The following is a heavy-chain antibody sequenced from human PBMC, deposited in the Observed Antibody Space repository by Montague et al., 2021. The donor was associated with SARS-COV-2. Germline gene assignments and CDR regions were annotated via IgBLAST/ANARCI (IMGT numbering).Heavy chain of an antibody. Sequence: SETLSLTCAVSGGSISSSNWWSWVRQSPGKGLEWIGEIYHSGSTNYNPSLKSRVTISVDTSKNQFSLRLSSVTAADTAVYYCARGPRITMIVVVITEIWFGPRGQGTLVTVSS. D-gene: IGHD3-22*01. J-gene: IGHJ5*02. CDR3: ARGPRITMIVVVITEIWFGP. CDR1: GGSISSSNW. V-gene: IGHV4-4*02. CDR2: IYHSGST.